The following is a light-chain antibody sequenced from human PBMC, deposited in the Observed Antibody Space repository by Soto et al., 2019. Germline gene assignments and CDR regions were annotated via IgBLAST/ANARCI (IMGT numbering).Light chain of an antibody. CDR3: QQRRNWPIT. J-gene: IGKJ5*01. Sequence: EIVLTQSPATLSLSPGERATLSCTASQNVYTYLAWYQQKPGQAPRLLIYDTSNRATGIPARFSGSGSGTDFTLTISSLEPEDFAVYYCQQRRNWPITFGQGTRLEIK. CDR1: QNVYTY. CDR2: DTS. V-gene: IGKV3-11*01.